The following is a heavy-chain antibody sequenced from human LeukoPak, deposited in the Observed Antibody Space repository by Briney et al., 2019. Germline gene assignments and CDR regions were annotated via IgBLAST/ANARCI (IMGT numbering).Heavy chain of an antibody. CDR1: GGSISSDTYY. Sequence: SQTLSLTCSVSGGSISSDTYYWSWIRQPPGKRLEWIGYVYHDGSTNYNPSLKSRVTMSVDTAKNQFSLKMSSVTAADTAVYYCARRRYGNEDYWGQGTLVTVSS. CDR3: ARRRYGNEDY. D-gene: IGHD3-16*01. V-gene: IGHV4-61*09. J-gene: IGHJ4*02. CDR2: VYHDGST.